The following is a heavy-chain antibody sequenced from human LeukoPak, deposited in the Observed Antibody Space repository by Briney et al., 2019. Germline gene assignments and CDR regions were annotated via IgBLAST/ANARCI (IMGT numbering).Heavy chain of an antibody. CDR1: GFTFSSYA. V-gene: IGHV3-23*01. D-gene: IGHD5-12*01. Sequence: GGCLRLSCAASGFTFSSYAMSWVRQAPGKGLEWVSAISGSGGSTYYADSVKGRFTISRDNSKNTLDLQMNSLRAEDTAVYYCAKDSGYDWSIYYYYGMDVWGQGTTVTVSS. J-gene: IGHJ6*02. CDR3: AKDSGYDWSIYYYYGMDV. CDR2: ISGSGGST.